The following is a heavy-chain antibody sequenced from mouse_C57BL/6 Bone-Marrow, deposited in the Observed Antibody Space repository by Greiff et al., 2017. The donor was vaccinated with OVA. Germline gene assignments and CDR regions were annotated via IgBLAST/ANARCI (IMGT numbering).Heavy chain of an antibody. Sequence: EVKLVESGGGLVKPGGSLKLSCAASGFTFSSYTMSWVRQTPEKRLEWVATIRGGGGNTYYPDSVKGRFTISRDNAKNTLYLQMSSLRSEDTALYYCARQRGYYSNWYFDVWGTGTTVTVSS. CDR2: IRGGGGNT. J-gene: IGHJ1*03. D-gene: IGHD2-12*01. CDR1: GFTFSSYT. CDR3: ARQRGYYSNWYFDV. V-gene: IGHV5-9*01.